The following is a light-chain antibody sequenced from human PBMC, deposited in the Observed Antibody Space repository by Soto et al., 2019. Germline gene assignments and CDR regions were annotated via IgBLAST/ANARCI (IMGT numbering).Light chain of an antibody. CDR1: SSDVGGYNY. CDR3: CSKRSSSPEV. CDR2: EVS. J-gene: IGLJ1*01. Sequence: QSALTQPASVSGSPGQSITISCTGTSSDVGGYNYVSWYQQHPGKAPKLMIYEVSNRPSGVSNRFSGSKSGNTASLTISGHQDEDDDDYYSCSKRSSSPEVFGTGTKLTVL. V-gene: IGLV2-14*01.